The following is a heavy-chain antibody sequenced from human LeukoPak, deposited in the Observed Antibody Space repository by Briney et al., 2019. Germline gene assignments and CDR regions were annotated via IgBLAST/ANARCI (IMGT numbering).Heavy chain of an antibody. D-gene: IGHD3-22*01. CDR2: IYHSGST. CDR1: GYSISSGYY. V-gene: IGHV4-38-2*02. CDR3: ARDQWDSSGYQDY. J-gene: IGHJ4*02. Sequence: SETLSLTCTVSGYSISSGYYWGWIRQPPGKGLEWIGSIYHSGSTYYNPSLKSRVTISVDPSKHQFSLKLSSVPAADTAVYYCARDQWDSSGYQDYWGQGTLVTVSS.